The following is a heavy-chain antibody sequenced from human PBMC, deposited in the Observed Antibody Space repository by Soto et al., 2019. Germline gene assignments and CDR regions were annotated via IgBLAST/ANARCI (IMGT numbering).Heavy chain of an antibody. V-gene: IGHV1-46*01. CDR3: ARDPHDFWSGYDY. J-gene: IGHJ4*02. D-gene: IGHD3-3*01. CDR2: INPSGGST. CDR1: GYTFTSYY. Sequence: GASVKVSCKASGYTFTSYYMHWVRQAPGQGLEWMGIINPSGGSTSYAQKFQGRVTITRDTSTSTAYMELSSLRSEDTAVYYCARDPHDFWSGYDYWGQGTQVTVSS.